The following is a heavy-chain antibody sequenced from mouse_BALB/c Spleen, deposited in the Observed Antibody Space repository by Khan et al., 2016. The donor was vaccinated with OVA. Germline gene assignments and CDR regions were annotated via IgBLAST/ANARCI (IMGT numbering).Heavy chain of an antibody. Sequence: EVQLVESGGDLVKPGGSLKLSCAASGFTFSTYGVSWVRQTPDKRLEWVATVSTGGGYTYYPDSVKGRFTISRDNAKNTLYLQMSSLKSEDTAMFYCARLAYYYDSEGFAYWGQGTLVTVSA. CDR3: ARLAYYYDSEGFAY. D-gene: IGHD1-1*01. V-gene: IGHV5-6*01. CDR2: VSTGGGYT. CDR1: GFTFSTYG. J-gene: IGHJ3*01.